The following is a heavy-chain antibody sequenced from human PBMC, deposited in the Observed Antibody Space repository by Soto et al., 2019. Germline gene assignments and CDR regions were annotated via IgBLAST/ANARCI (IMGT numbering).Heavy chain of an antibody. V-gene: IGHV4-4*07. J-gene: IGHJ5*02. D-gene: IGHD3-9*01. CDR2: IYTSGST. CDR1: GGSISSYY. CDR3: ARDWHSHCYYDILTGDYTHWFDP. Sequence: QVQLQESGPGLVKPSETLSLTCTVSGGSISSYYWCWIRQPAGKGLEWIGRIYTSGSTNYNPSLKSRVTMSVETSKLQFTLNLSSVTAAETAVYYYARDWHSHCYYDILTGDYTHWFDPWGQGTLVTVSS.